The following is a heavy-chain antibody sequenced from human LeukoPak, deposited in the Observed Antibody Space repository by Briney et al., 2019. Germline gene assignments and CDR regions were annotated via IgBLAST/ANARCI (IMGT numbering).Heavy chain of an antibody. V-gene: IGHV3-23*01. CDR1: GFTFSSYA. CDR3: AKGSNGSRPYYFDY. D-gene: IGHD3-22*01. CDR2: ITDSGGST. Sequence: GGSLRLSCAASGFTFSSYAMSWVRQAPGEGLEWVSAITDSGGSTYYSDSVKGRFTISRDNSKNTLYLQMNTLRAEDTAIYYCAKGSNGSRPYYFDYWGQGTLVTVSS. J-gene: IGHJ4*02.